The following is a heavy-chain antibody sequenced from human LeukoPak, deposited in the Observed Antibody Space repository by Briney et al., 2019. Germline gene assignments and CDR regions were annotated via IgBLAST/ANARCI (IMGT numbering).Heavy chain of an antibody. J-gene: IGHJ4*02. D-gene: IGHD3-9*01. V-gene: IGHV4-59*01. Sequence: SETLSLTCTVSGGSISSYYWSWIRQPPGKGLEWIGYIYYSGSTNYNPSLKSRVTISVDTSKNQFSLKLSSVTAADTAVYYSARDLGSYDILTGYSHWYYFDYWGQGTLVTVSS. CDR1: GGSISSYY. CDR2: IYYSGST. CDR3: ARDLGSYDILTGYSHWYYFDY.